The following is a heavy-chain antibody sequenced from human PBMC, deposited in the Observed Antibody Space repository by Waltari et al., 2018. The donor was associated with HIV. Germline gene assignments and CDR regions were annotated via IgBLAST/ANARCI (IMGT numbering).Heavy chain of an antibody. CDR3: ARGRVEFVGGIMVGFYFDF. V-gene: IGHV3-7*01. D-gene: IGHD2-8*01. Sequence: DVRLVESGGALVEPGGALRLECEASGLDVGFFWMSWVRPAPGGVLQWGANSAAAVVEAFYGDSFQSRCTVSRDSAEKSLFLLITRLTPADTAIYYCARGRVEFVGGIMVGFYFDFWGPGAQVIV. J-gene: IGHJ4*02. CDR2: SAAAVVEA. CDR1: GLDVGFFW.